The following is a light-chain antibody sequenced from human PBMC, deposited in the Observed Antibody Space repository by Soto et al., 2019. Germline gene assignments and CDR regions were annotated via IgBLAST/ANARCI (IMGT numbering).Light chain of an antibody. V-gene: IGKV1-39*01. Sequence: DVQMTQSPAALSASVGDRVTITCRASQSISSYLNWYQQKPGKAPKLLIYAASSLQSGVPSRFSGSGSGTDFTLTISSLQPDDFATYYCQQSYSTLTFGGGTKVAIK. CDR1: QSISSY. CDR2: AAS. CDR3: QQSYSTLT. J-gene: IGKJ4*01.